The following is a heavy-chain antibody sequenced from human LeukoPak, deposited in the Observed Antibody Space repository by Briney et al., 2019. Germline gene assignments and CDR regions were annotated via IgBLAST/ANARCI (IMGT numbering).Heavy chain of an antibody. D-gene: IGHD3-10*01. CDR2: IIPILGIA. CDR1: GGTFSSYA. V-gene: IGHV1-69*04. Sequence: ASVKVSCKASGGTFSSYAISWVRQAPGRGLEWMGRIIPILGIANYAQKFQGRVTITADKSTSTAYMELSSLRSEDTAVYYCASQEFGERSSFDYWGQGTLVTVSS. J-gene: IGHJ4*02. CDR3: ASQEFGERSSFDY.